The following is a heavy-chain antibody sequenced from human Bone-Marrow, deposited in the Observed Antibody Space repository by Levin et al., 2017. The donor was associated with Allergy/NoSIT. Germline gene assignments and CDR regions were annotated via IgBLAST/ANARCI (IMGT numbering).Heavy chain of an antibody. D-gene: IGHD4-11*01. J-gene: IGHJ6*02. V-gene: IGHV1-24*01. CDR2: FDPEDGET. Sequence: GESLKISCKVSGYTLTELSMHWVRQAPGKGLEWMGGFDPEDGETIYAQKFQGRVTMTEDTSTDTAYMELSSLRSEDTAVYYCATGAYSNYDSYDYYGMDVWGQGTTVTVSS. CDR3: ATGAYSNYDSYDYYGMDV. CDR1: GYTLTELS.